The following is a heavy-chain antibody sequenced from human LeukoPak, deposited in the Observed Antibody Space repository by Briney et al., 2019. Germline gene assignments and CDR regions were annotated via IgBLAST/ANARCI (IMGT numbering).Heavy chain of an antibody. CDR1: GFTFSSYG. Sequence: GGSLRLSCAASGFTFSSYGMHWVRRAPGKGLEWVAVIWYDGSNKYYADSVKGRFTISRDNSKNTLYLQMNSLRAEDTAVYYCARDVIGYFDYWGQGTLVTVSS. CDR3: ARDVIGYFDY. CDR2: IWYDGSNK. V-gene: IGHV3-33*01. D-gene: IGHD2/OR15-2a*01. J-gene: IGHJ4*02.